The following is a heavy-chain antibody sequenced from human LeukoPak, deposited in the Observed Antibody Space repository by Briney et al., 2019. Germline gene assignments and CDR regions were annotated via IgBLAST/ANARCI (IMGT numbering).Heavy chain of an antibody. J-gene: IGHJ4*02. D-gene: IGHD3-10*01. CDR2: IYYSGST. CDR1: GGSISSGSYY. V-gene: IGHV4-61*01. CDR3: ASQSLWFGYPYAVFDY. Sequence: SETLSLTCTVSGGSISSGSYYWSWIRQPPGKGLEWIGYIYYSGSTNYNPSLKSRVTISVDTSKNQFSLKLSSVTAADTAVYYCASQSLWFGYPYAVFDYWGQGTLVTVSS.